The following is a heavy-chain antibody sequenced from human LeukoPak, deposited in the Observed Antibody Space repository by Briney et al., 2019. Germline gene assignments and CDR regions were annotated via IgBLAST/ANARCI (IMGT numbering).Heavy chain of an antibody. J-gene: IGHJ4*02. CDR2: ITASGTAM. V-gene: IGHV3-48*02. Sequence: GGSLRLSCAASGFTFSAYAMSWVRQTPGKGLEWVSHITASGTAMFYADSVKGRFTISRDNAKNSLYLQMNSLRDEDTAVYYCASSGSYRFDYWGQGTLVTVSS. CDR3: ASSGSYRFDY. D-gene: IGHD1-26*01. CDR1: GFTFSAYA.